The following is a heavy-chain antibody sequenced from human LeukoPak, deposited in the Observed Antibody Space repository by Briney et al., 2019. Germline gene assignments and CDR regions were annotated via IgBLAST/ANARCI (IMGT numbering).Heavy chain of an antibody. D-gene: IGHD6-19*01. V-gene: IGHV3-7*03. CDR2: IKQDGSEK. CDR3: ARSLAVAGPAATDYYYYGMDV. CDR1: GFTFSSYW. Sequence: GGSLRLSCAGSGFTFSSYWMSWVRQAPGKGLEWVANIKQDGSEKYYVDSVKGRFTISRDNAKNSLDLQMNSLRAEDTAVYYCARSLAVAGPAATDYYYYGMDVWGQGTTVTVSS. J-gene: IGHJ6*02.